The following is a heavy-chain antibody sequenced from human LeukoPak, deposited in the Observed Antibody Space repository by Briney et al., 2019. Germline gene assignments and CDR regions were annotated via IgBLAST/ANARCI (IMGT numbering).Heavy chain of an antibody. J-gene: IGHJ3*02. CDR1: GYTFTGYY. CDR2: INPNSGGT. V-gene: IGHV1-2*04. CDR3: ARGSGAMVRGVLGAFDI. D-gene: IGHD3-10*01. Sequence: ASVKVSCKASGYTFTGYYMHWVRQAPGQGLEWMGWINPNSGGTNYAQKFQGWVTMTRDTSISTAYMELSRLRSDDTAVYYCARGSGAMVRGVLGAFDIWGQGTMVTVSS.